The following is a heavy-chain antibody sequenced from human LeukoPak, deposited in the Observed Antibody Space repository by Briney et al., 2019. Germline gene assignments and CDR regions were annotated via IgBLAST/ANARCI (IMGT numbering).Heavy chain of an antibody. CDR3: ARGNILTGYCFDY. Sequence: SETLSLTCTVSGYSISSGYYWSWIRQPPGKGLEWVGEIHYTGATSYSPSLKSRATISIDASKNQFSLKLNSVTAADTAVYYCARGNILTGYCFDYWGQGSLVTVSS. D-gene: IGHD3-9*01. CDR2: IHYTGAT. V-gene: IGHV4-38-2*02. J-gene: IGHJ4*02. CDR1: GYSISSGYY.